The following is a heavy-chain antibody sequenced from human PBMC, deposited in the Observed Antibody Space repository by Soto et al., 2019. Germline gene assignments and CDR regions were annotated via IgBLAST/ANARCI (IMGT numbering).Heavy chain of an antibody. D-gene: IGHD6-6*01. CDR2: ISSSSSYI. J-gene: IGHJ6*02. Sequence: LSLSCAASGFTFSSYSMNWVRQAPGKGLEWVSSISSSSSYIYYADSVKGRFTISRDNAKNSLYLQMNSLRAEDTAVYYCARVSAARVLGMDVWGQGTTVTVSS. V-gene: IGHV3-21*01. CDR3: ARVSAARVLGMDV. CDR1: GFTFSSYS.